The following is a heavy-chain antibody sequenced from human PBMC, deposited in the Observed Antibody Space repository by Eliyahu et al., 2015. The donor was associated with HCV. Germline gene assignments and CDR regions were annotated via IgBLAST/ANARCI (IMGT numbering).Heavy chain of an antibody. V-gene: IGHV3-33*01. Sequence: SXXVLXWVRQAPGKGLEWVAVIWFDGSKKYYADSVKGRLTISRDNSKNTLYLQMNSLRAEDTAVYYCARDCSGGSCYPDYWGQGALVTVSS. CDR1: SXXV. CDR3: ARDCSGGSCYPDY. J-gene: IGHJ4*02. CDR2: IWFDGSKK. D-gene: IGHD2-15*01.